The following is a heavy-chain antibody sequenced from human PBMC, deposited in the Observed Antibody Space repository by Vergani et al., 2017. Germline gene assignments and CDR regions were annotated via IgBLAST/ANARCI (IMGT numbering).Heavy chain of an antibody. CDR3: ASWGGVGYRKTPDYFDC. CDR1: VGTFSSYA. Sequence: QVQLVQSGAEVKKPGSSVKVSCKASVGTFSSYAISGVRQAPGQGLEWRGRIIPIFGTANYAQKFQGRVTITADESTSTAYMELSRLRSEDTAVYYCASWGGVGYRKTPDYFDCWGQGTLVTVSS. D-gene: IGHD1-14*01. J-gene: IGHJ4*02. CDR2: IIPIFGTA. V-gene: IGHV1-69*13.